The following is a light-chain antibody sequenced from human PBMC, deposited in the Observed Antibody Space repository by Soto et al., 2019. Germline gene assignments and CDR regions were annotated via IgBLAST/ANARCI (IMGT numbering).Light chain of an antibody. J-gene: IGLJ3*02. CDR3: CSYAGGPWV. Sequence: QSALTQPRSVSGSPGQSVTISCTGTSSDVGGYNYVSWYRQHPGEAPKLLIYDVNERPSGVPDRFSGSKTGNTASLTISGLQAEDEADYYCCSYAGGPWVFGGGTKLTVL. CDR2: DVN. V-gene: IGLV2-11*01. CDR1: SSDVGGYNY.